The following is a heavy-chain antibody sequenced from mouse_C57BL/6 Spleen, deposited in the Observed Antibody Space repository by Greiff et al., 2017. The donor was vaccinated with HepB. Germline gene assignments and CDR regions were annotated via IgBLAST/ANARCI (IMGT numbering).Heavy chain of an antibody. Sequence: VQLQQSGPGLVQPSQSLSITCTVSGFSLTSYGVHWVRQSPGKGLEWLGVIWRGGSTDYNAAFMSRLSITKDNSKSQVFFKMNSLQADDTAIYYCAKKSYDYDGPLDYWGQGTTLTVSS. CDR2: IWRGGST. J-gene: IGHJ2*01. D-gene: IGHD2-4*01. V-gene: IGHV2-5*01. CDR3: AKKSYDYDGPLDY. CDR1: GFSLTSYG.